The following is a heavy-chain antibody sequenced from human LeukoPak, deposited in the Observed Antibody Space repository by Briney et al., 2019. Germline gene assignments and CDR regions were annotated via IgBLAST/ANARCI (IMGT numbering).Heavy chain of an antibody. J-gene: IGHJ6*02. CDR1: GGSISSSNW. Sequence: SETLSLTCAVSGGSISSSNWWSWVRQPPGKGLEWIGEIYHSGSTNYNPSLKSRVTISVDTSKNQFSLKLSSVTAADTAVYYCARVSRGGVYYYGMDVWGQGTTVIVSS. CDR3: ARVSRGGVYYYGMDV. V-gene: IGHV4-4*02. D-gene: IGHD3-16*01. CDR2: IYHSGST.